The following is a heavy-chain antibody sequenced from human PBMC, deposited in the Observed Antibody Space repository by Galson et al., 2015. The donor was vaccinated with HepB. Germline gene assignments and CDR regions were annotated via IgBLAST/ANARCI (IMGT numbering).Heavy chain of an antibody. CDR2: INPSGGST. Sequence: SVKVSCKASGYTFTSYYMHWVRQAPGQGLEWMGIINPSGGSTSYAQKFQGRVTMTRDTSTSTVYMELSSLRSEDTAVYYCGREFGRSNQGVGYYYGMDVWGQGTTVTVSS. V-gene: IGHV1-46*03. J-gene: IGHJ6*02. D-gene: IGHD3-10*01. CDR1: GYTFTSYY. CDR3: GREFGRSNQGVGYYYGMDV.